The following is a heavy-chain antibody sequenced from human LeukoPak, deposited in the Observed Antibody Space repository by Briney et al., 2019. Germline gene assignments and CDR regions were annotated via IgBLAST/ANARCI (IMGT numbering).Heavy chain of an antibody. D-gene: IGHD1-26*01. CDR2: IHYSGTT. CDR3: ASGTPYNP. CDR1: GASIDSGRYY. V-gene: IGHV4-39*07. Sequence: PSETLSLTCTVSGASIDSGRYYWGWIRQPPGKGLEWIGSIHYSGTTYYNPSLKSRVTISIDTSNNQFSLKLSSVTAADTAVYYCASGTPYNPWGQGTLVTVSS. J-gene: IGHJ5*02.